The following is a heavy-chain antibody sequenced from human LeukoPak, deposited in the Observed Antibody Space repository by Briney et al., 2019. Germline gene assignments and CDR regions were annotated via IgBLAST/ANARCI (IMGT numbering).Heavy chain of an antibody. CDR2: INPNSGGT. D-gene: IGHD2-21*01. CDR1: GYTFTVYY. Sequence: RASVKVSCKASGYTFTVYYMHWVRQAPGQGLEWMGWINPNSGGTNYAQKFQGWVTMTRDTSISTAYMELGSLRSEDTAVYYCARDGHSKDYGDYWGQGTLVTVSS. CDR3: ARDGHSKDYGDY. J-gene: IGHJ4*02. V-gene: IGHV1-2*04.